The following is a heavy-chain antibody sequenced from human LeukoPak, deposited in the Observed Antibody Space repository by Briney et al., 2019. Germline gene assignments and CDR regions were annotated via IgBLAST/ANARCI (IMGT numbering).Heavy chain of an antibody. CDR3: ARDNKNYDILTGYSLYYYYYMDV. CDR1: GGSISSGSYY. D-gene: IGHD3-9*01. CDR2: IYTSGST. J-gene: IGHJ6*03. V-gene: IGHV4-61*02. Sequence: PSETLSLTCTVSGGSISSGSYYWSWIRQPAGKGLEWIGRIYTSGSTNYNPSLKSRVTISVDTSKNQFSLKLSSVTAADTAVYYCARDNKNYDILTGYSLYYYYYMDVWGKGTTVTISS.